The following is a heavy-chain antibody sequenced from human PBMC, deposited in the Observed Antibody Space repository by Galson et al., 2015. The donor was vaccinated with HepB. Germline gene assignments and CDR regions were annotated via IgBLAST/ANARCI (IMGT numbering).Heavy chain of an antibody. D-gene: IGHD6-13*01. CDR3: AREDATITVAALEY. CDR1: GFAFGNYG. J-gene: IGHJ4*02. V-gene: IGHV3-33*01. Sequence: SLRLSCAASGFAFGNYGMHWVRQAPGKGLEWMALIWKDGSNKHYADSLKGRFRISRDNAKNTRFLEADSLGAEDTAVYYCAREDATITVAALEYWGQGVLVTVSS. CDR2: IWKDGSNK.